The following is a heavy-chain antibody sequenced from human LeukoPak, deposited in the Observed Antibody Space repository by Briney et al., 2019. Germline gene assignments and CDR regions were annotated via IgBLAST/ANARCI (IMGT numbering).Heavy chain of an antibody. CDR2: INHSGST. D-gene: IGHD4-17*01. V-gene: IGHV4-34*01. CDR3: ARGGPVRGFPF. CDR1: GGSFSSYY. Sequence: PSETLSLTCAVYGGSFSSYYWSWIRQPPGKGLEWIGEINHSGSTNYNPSLKSRVTTSVDTSKNQFSLNLSSVTAADTAVYYCARGGPVRGFPFWGQGTMVTVSS. J-gene: IGHJ3*01.